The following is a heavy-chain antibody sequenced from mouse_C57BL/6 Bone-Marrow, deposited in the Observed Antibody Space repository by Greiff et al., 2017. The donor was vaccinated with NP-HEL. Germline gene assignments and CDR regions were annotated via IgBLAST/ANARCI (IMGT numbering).Heavy chain of an antibody. Sequence: EVQVVESGEGLVKPGGSLKLSCAASGFTFSSYAMSWVRQTPEKRLEWVAYISSGGDYIYYADTVKGRFTISRDNARNTLYLQMSRLKSEDTAMYYCTGDGELGRHYFDYWGQGTTLTVSS. CDR2: ISSGGDYI. V-gene: IGHV5-9-1*02. J-gene: IGHJ2*01. CDR3: TGDGELGRHYFDY. CDR1: GFTFSSYA. D-gene: IGHD4-1*01.